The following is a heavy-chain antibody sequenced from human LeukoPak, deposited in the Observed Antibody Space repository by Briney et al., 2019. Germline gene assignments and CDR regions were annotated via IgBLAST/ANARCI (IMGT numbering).Heavy chain of an antibody. D-gene: IGHD6-19*01. Sequence: PGGSLRLSCAASGSTFSSYWLSWVRQAPGKGLEWVATMSPDGTQKYYVDSVEGRFAVSRDNARNSLYLQMNSLRAEDTAVYYCARYFTAVASTVRLDYWGQGTLVTVSS. J-gene: IGHJ4*02. CDR2: MSPDGTQK. V-gene: IGHV3-7*03. CDR3: ARYFTAVASTVRLDY. CDR1: GSTFSSYW.